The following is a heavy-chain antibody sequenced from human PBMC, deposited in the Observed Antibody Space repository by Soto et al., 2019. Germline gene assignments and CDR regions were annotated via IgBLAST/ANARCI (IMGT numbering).Heavy chain of an antibody. V-gene: IGHV3-23*01. D-gene: IGHD3-22*01. CDR1: GFTFSSYA. CDR2: ISGSGGST. CDR3: ANGMLRMYSYHSRGYWEPNKFDY. J-gene: IGHJ4*02. Sequence: GGSLRLSCAASGFTFSSYAMSWVRQAPGKGLEWVSAISGSGGSTYYADSVKGRFTISRDNSKNTLYLQMNSLRAEDTAVYYCANGMLRMYSYHSRGYWEPNKFDYWGQGTLVTVYS.